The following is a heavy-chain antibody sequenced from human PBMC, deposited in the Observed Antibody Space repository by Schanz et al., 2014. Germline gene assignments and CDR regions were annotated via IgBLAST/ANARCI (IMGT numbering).Heavy chain of an antibody. V-gene: IGHV3-66*01. Sequence: EMRLVESGGGLVQPGGSLRLSCVASGFTVSSNYMSWVRQAPGKGLEWVSVIYSDGRTYYGDSVKGRFTISRDNAKNTLYLQLNSLRAEDTAVYYCARVPRRVTTRGGGSRYYFDYWGQGTLVTVSS. CDR3: ARVPRRVTTRGGGSRYYFDY. CDR1: GFTVSSNY. J-gene: IGHJ4*02. CDR2: IYSDGRT. D-gene: IGHD4-17*01.